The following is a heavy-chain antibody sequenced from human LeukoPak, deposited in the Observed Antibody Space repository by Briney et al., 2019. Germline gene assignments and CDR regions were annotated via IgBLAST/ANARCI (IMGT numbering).Heavy chain of an antibody. Sequence: PGGSLRLSCAASGFAFSTYAMNWVRQAPGKGLEWVSVISGSGGSIYYADSVKGRFTISRDNSKNTLYLQMNSLRAEDTAVYYCATSSEGATIGGYYYYYYYMDVWGKGTTVTVSS. J-gene: IGHJ6*03. V-gene: IGHV3-23*01. CDR2: ISGSGGSI. D-gene: IGHD5-24*01. CDR3: ATSSEGATIGGYYYYYYYMDV. CDR1: GFAFSTYA.